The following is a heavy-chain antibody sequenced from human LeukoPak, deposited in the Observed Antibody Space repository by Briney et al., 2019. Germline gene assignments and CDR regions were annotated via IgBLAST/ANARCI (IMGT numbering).Heavy chain of an antibody. CDR2: IYYSGST. Sequence: SETLSLTCTVSGGSISSYYWSWIRQPPGKGLEWIGYIYYSGSTNYNPSLKSRVTISVDTSKNQFSLKLSSVTAADTAVYYCARGYDFWSGYHNWFDPWGQGTLVTVSS. CDR3: ARGYDFWSGYHNWFDP. D-gene: IGHD3-3*01. CDR1: GGSISSYY. J-gene: IGHJ5*02. V-gene: IGHV4-59*01.